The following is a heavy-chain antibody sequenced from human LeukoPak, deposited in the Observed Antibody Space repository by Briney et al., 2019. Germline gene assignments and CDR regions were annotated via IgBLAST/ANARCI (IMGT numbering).Heavy chain of an antibody. CDR3: AKSLYSGYDWEYFDY. Sequence: GGSVRLSCAASGFTFNSYTINWVRQAPGKGLEWVSSISSSSNYIYYADSVKGRLTISRDDAKNSLYLQMNSLRAEDTAVYYCAKSLYSGYDWEYFDYWGQGTLVTVSS. CDR1: GFTFNSYT. D-gene: IGHD5-12*01. V-gene: IGHV3-21*01. J-gene: IGHJ4*02. CDR2: ISSSSNYI.